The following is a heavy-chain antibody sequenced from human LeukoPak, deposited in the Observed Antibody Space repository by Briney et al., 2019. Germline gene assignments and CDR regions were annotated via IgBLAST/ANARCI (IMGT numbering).Heavy chain of an antibody. V-gene: IGHV3-48*03. CDR1: GFTFTSYE. J-gene: IGHJ4*02. Sequence: QSGGALRLSCAASGFTFTSYEMNWVRQAPGKGLEWVSYISSSGSTIYYADSVKGRFTISRDNAKNSLYLQMNSLRAEDTAVYYCARDRRRGGSYSEFDYWGQGTLVTVSS. CDR3: ARDRRRGGSYSEFDY. CDR2: ISSSGSTI. D-gene: IGHD1-26*01.